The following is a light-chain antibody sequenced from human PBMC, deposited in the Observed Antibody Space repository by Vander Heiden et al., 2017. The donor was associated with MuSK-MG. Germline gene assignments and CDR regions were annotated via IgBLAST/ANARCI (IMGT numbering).Light chain of an antibody. CDR3: PQHNSYSWT. J-gene: IGKJ1*01. Sequence: DSQMTQSPSSLSASVGDRVNITCRASQGIGNALGWYQQKPGKAPKRLIYAASSLQSGVPSRFSGSGSGTEFTLTISSLQPEDSATYYCPQHNSYSWTFGQGTKVEIK. V-gene: IGKV1-17*01. CDR1: QGIGNA. CDR2: AAS.